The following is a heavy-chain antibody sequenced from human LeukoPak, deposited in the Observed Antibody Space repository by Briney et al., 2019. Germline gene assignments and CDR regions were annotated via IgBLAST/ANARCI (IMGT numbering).Heavy chain of an antibody. CDR1: GYTFTGYY. CDR2: INPNSGGT. V-gene: IGHV1-2*02. J-gene: IGHJ4*02. CDR3: ARSESEVVAMIVVVYFDY. Sequence: ASVKVSCKASGYTFTGYYMHWVRQAPGQGLEWMGWINPNSGGTNYAQKFQGRVTMTRDTPISTAYMELSRLRSDDTAVYYCARSESEVVAMIVVVYFDYWGQGTLVTVSS. D-gene: IGHD3-22*01.